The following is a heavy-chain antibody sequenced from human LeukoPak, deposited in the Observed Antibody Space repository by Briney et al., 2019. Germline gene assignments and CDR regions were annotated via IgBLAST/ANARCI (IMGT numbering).Heavy chain of an antibody. CDR1: GFTFSSYA. V-gene: IGHV3-23*01. D-gene: IGHD6-13*01. CDR2: ISGSGGST. Sequence: GGSLRLSCEASGFTFSSYAMSWVGQAPGQGLEWVSPISGSGGSTYYADSVKGRFTISRDNAKNSLYLQMNSLRAEDTAVYYCARDASSIAAAGTFDYWGQGTLVTVSS. CDR3: ARDASSIAAAGTFDY. J-gene: IGHJ4*02.